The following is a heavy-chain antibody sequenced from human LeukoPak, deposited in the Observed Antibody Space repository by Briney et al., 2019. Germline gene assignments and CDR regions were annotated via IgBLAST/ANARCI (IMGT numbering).Heavy chain of an antibody. CDR3: AIKGITYAFDI. D-gene: IGHD3-10*01. CDR2: IYTSGST. V-gene: IGHV4-4*07. CDR1: GGSISSYY. J-gene: IGHJ3*02. Sequence: SETLSLTCTVSGGSISSYYWSWIRQPAGKGQEWIGRIYTSGSTNYNPSLKSRVTMSVDASKNQFSLKLSSVTAADTAVYYCAIKGITYAFDIWGQGTMVTVSS.